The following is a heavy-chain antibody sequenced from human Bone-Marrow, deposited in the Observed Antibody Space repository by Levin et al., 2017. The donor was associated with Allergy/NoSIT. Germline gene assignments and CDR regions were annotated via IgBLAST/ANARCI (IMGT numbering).Heavy chain of an antibody. J-gene: IGHJ5*02. D-gene: IGHD3-10*01. CDR3: ARAPGNSGDA. V-gene: IGHV4-59*01. CDR1: GASMNAYY. Sequence: SETLSLTCTVSGASMNAYYWSWIRQPLGKGLEWIGYIYNAGTTTNNPSLQGRVTLSLDTSKNQLSLEGTSVTAAAPAVIYCARAPGNSGDAWGQGTLVTVSS. CDR2: IYNAGTT.